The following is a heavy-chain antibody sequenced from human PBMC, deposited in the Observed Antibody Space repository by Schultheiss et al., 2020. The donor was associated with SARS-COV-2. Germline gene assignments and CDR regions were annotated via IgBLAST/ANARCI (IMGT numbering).Heavy chain of an antibody. Sequence: SGPTLVKPTQTLTLTCTFSGFSLSTSGVGVGWIRQPPGKALEWLGLIYWDDDKRYSPSLKNRLTITKDTSKNQVVLTMTNMDPVDTATYYCARSQGLWFGEPYFDYWGQGTLVTVSS. CDR1: GFSLSTSGVG. CDR3: ARSQGLWFGEPYFDY. J-gene: IGHJ4*02. D-gene: IGHD3-10*01. V-gene: IGHV2-5*02. CDR2: IYWDDDK.